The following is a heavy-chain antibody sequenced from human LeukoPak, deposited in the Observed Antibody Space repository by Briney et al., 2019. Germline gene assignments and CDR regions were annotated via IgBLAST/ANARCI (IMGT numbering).Heavy chain of an antibody. Sequence: PGRSLRLSCAASGFTFSTYGMHWVRQAPGKGLEWVAVISYDGSNKYYADSVKGRFTISRDNSKNTLYLQMNSLRAEDTAVYYCARPYYDILTGYAYFDYWGQGTLVTVSS. J-gene: IGHJ4*02. CDR1: GFTFSTYG. D-gene: IGHD3-9*01. CDR3: ARPYYDILTGYAYFDY. V-gene: IGHV3-30*19. CDR2: ISYDGSNK.